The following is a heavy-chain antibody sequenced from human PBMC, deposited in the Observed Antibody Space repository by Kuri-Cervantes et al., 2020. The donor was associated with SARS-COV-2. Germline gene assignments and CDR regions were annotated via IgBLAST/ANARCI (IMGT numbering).Heavy chain of an antibody. CDR2: ISNSGGGT. J-gene: IGHJ4*02. Sequence: GGSLRLSCAASGFTFSSYAMRWVRQAPGKGLEWVSTISNSGGGTYYADSVKGRFTISRDNSKNTLYLQMNSLRADDTAVYYCAKSMSIAAPASDYWGQGTLVTVSS. V-gene: IGHV3-23*01. CDR3: AKSMSIAAPASDY. CDR1: GFTFSSYA. D-gene: IGHD6-13*01.